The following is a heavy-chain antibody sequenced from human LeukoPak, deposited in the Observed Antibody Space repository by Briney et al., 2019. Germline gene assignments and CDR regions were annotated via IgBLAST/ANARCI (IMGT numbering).Heavy chain of an antibody. D-gene: IGHD2-15*01. Sequence: PGGSLRLSCAASGFTFSNYWMNWVRQAPGKGLEWVAGIGQDGSENYYVDSVKGRFTISRDNAKNSLYLQMNTVSVEDTAVYYWPRGGSWYFDYWGQGALITASS. CDR2: IGQDGSEN. V-gene: IGHV3-7*01. CDR1: GFTFSNYW. CDR3: PRGGSWYFDY. J-gene: IGHJ4*02.